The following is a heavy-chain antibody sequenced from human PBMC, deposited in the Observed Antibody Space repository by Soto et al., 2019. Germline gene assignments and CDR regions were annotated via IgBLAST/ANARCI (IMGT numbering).Heavy chain of an antibody. V-gene: IGHV4-31*03. CDR1: GGSISSGGYY. CDR3: ARDIDLDSRHYYYGMDV. CDR2: IYYSGST. Sequence: SETLSLTCTVSGGSISSGGYYWSWIRQHPGKGLEWIGYIYYSGSTYYNPSLKSRVTISVDTSKNQFSLKLSSVTAADTAVYYCARDIDLDSRHYYYGMDVWGQGTTGTGSS. J-gene: IGHJ6*02. D-gene: IGHD6-13*01.